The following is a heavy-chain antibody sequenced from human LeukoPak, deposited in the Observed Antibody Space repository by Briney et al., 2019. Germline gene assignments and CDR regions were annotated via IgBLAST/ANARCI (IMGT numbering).Heavy chain of an antibody. D-gene: IGHD2-15*01. Sequence: GGSLGLSCAASGFTFSSYWVHWVRQAPGKGLVWVARINSDGSTTTYADSVKGRFTISRDNAKNTLYLQMNSLRAEDTAVYYCARVGGGWAFDIWGQGTMVTVSS. V-gene: IGHV3-74*01. CDR3: ARVGGGWAFDI. CDR1: GFTFSSYW. J-gene: IGHJ3*02. CDR2: INSDGSTT.